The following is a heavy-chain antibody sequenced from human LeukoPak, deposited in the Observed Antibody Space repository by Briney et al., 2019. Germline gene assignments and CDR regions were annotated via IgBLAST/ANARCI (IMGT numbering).Heavy chain of an antibody. V-gene: IGHV3-72*01. Sequence: PGGSLRLSCAASGFTFSDHYMDWVRQAPGKGLEWVGRTRNKANSYTTEYAASVKGRFTISRDDSKNSLYLQMNSLKTEDTAVYYCARDKKYGSGRALDYWGQGTLVTVSS. CDR3: ARDKKYGSGRALDY. J-gene: IGHJ4*02. CDR2: TRNKANSYTT. CDR1: GFTFSDHY. D-gene: IGHD3-10*01.